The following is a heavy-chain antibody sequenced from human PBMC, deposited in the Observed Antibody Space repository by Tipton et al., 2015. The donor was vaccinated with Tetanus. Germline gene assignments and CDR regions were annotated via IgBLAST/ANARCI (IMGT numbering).Heavy chain of an antibody. Sequence: TLSLTCAVYGESFSDYYWSWIRQPPGKGLEWVGYLLYGANTKYNPSLKSRVTISGDPSKNQFSLRLTSVSAADTAVYYCARGALFDYYYYMDVWGKGTTVIVSS. CDR1: GESFSDYY. CDR3: ARGALFDYYYYMDV. J-gene: IGHJ6*03. CDR2: LLYGANT. V-gene: IGHV4-59*01.